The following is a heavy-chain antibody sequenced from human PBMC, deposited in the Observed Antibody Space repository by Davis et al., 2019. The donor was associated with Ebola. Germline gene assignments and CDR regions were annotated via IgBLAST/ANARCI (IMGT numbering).Heavy chain of an antibody. D-gene: IGHD2-2*02. CDR1: GGSISSYY. CDR3: ARDPWFGPAAIHGDAFDI. V-gene: IGHV3-23*01. CDR2: ISGSGGST. J-gene: IGHJ3*02. Sequence: PSETLSLTCTVSGGSISSYYWSWIRQAPGKGLEWVSAISGSGGSTYYADSVKGRFTISRDNSKNTLYLQMNSLRAEDTAVYYCARDPWFGPAAIHGDAFDIWGQGTMVTVSS.